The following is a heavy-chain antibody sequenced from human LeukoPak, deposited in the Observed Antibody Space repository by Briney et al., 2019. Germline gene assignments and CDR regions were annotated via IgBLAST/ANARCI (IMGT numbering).Heavy chain of an antibody. V-gene: IGHV4-34*01. CDR3: AREFYDSSRPLARDAFDI. Sequence: SETLSLTCAVYGGSFSGYYWSWIRQPPGKGLEWIGSIYHSGSTYYNPSLKSRVTISVDTSKNQFSLKLSSVTAADTAVYYCAREFYDSSRPLARDAFDIWGQGTMVTVSS. D-gene: IGHD3-22*01. CDR1: GGSFSGYY. CDR2: IYHSGST. J-gene: IGHJ3*02.